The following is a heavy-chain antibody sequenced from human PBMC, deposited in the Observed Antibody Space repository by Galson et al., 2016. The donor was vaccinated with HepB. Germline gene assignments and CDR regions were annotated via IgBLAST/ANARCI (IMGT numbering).Heavy chain of an antibody. CDR1: GGSISSGVSY. J-gene: IGHJ4*02. V-gene: IGHV4-31*03. CDR3: ARAPRGGATITFNY. D-gene: IGHD5-12*01. CDR2: NHYSGST. Sequence: TLSLTCTVSGGSISSGVSYCSWIRQHPGKGLEWIGYNHYSGSTYYDPSLKSRVTMSVDTSKNQFSLKLSSVNAADTAVYYCARAPRGGATITFNYWGQGTLVTVSS.